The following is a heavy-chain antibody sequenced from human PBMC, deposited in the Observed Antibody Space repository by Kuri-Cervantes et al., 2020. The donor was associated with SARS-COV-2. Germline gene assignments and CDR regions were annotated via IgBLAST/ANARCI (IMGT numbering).Heavy chain of an antibody. CDR2: IYSGGST. Sequence: GGSLRLSCAASGLTVSSNYTSWVRQAPGKGLEWVSVIYSGGSTYYADSVKGRFTISRDNSKNTLYLQMNSLRAEDTAVYYCAKDSIVVVVPAAKDYWGQGTLVTVSS. J-gene: IGHJ4*02. V-gene: IGHV3-66*01. CDR3: AKDSIVVVVPAAKDY. D-gene: IGHD2-2*01. CDR1: GLTVSSNY.